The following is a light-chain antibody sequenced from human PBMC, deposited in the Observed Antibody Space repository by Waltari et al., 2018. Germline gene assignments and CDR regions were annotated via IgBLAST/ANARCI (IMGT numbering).Light chain of an antibody. CDR2: GAS. Sequence: EIVLTQSPGTLSLSPGERATLSCRASQNVTRNYLAWYHQKPGQAPRLLIYGASSRATGIPDRFSGSGSGTDFTLTISRLEPEDFAVYYCQQYGTSLFTFDPGTKVEIK. V-gene: IGKV3-20*01. CDR3: QQYGTSLFT. CDR1: QNVTRNY. J-gene: IGKJ3*01.